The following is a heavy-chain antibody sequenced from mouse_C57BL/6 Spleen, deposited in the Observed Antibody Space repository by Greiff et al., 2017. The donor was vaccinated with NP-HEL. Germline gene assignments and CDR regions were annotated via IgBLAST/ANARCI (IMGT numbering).Heavy chain of an antibody. CDR3: AREGIYYGNYEAY. CDR1: GYTFTSYW. D-gene: IGHD2-1*01. Sequence: QVQLQQPGAELVKPGASVKLSCKASGYTFTSYWMHWVKQRPGQGLEWIGMIHPNSGSTNYNEKFKSKATLTVDKSSSTAYMQLSSLTSEDSAVYYCAREGIYYGNYEAYWGQGTLVTVSA. V-gene: IGHV1-64*01. J-gene: IGHJ3*01. CDR2: IHPNSGST.